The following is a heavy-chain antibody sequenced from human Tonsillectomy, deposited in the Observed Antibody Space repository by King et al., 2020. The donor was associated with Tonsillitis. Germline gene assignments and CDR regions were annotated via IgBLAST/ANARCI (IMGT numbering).Heavy chain of an antibody. CDR1: GGSINNY. CDR3: ASRPPSQRWLPYFDY. J-gene: IGHJ4*02. CDR2: IYFSGST. Sequence: QLQESGPGLVKPSGTLSLTCTVSGGSINNYWSWIRPPPGKGLEWIGYIYFSGSTKYNPSLKSRVTISIDTSKNQFSLKLSSVTAADTAVYYCASRPPSQRWLPYFDYWGRGALVTVSS. D-gene: IGHD6-19*01. V-gene: IGHV4-59*01.